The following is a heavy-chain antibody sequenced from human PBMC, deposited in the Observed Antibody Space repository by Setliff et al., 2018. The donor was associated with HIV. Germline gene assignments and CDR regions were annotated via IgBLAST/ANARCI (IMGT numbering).Heavy chain of an antibody. J-gene: IGHJ4*02. CDR3: AATYCRGGGRDCPQMYDY. D-gene: IGHD2-15*01. V-gene: IGHV4-34*01. Sequence: PSETLSLTCAIYGGSFSGNYWSWIRQPPGEGLEWIGEINYSGTTNHNPFLKSRVTISVDTSKKQFSLKLNSVTAADSAIYYCAATYCRGGGRDCPQMYDYWGQGSLVTVSS. CDR2: INYSGTT. CDR1: GGSFSGNY.